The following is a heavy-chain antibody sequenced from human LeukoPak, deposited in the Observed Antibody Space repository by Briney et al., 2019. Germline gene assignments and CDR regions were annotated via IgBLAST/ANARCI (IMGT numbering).Heavy chain of an antibody. J-gene: IGHJ4*02. D-gene: IGHD7-27*01. CDR3: AKRVSGDAYFDD. V-gene: IGHV3-23*01. CDR1: GFTLTKSA. Sequence: GGSLRLSCSASGFTLTKSAMSWIRQAPGKRLEWVSTINPSGSPFYADSFKGRFTVSRDNSKNTHYLQMDGLRAEDTAIYYCAKRVSGDAYFDDWGQGTLVTVSS. CDR2: INPSGSP.